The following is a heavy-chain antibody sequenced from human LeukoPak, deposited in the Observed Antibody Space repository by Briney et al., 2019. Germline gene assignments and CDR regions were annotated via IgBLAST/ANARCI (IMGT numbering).Heavy chain of an antibody. CDR1: GFTVSTNY. D-gene: IGHD3-16*01. Sequence: GGSLRLSCAASGFTVSTNYMSWVRQAPGKGLEWVSIIYSGGTTLYADSVKGRFTISRDISKNTVYLQINSLRAEDTAVYYCARDIWGGGFDIWGQGTMVTVSS. CDR2: IYSGGTT. J-gene: IGHJ3*02. CDR3: ARDIWGGGFDI. V-gene: IGHV3-53*01.